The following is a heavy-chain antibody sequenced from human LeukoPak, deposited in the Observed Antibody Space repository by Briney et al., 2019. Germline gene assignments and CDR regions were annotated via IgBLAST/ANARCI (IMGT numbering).Heavy chain of an antibody. Sequence: PGRSLRLSCAASGFTFSSYAMHWVRQAPGKGLEYVSAISTNGGSTYYADSVKGRFTISRDNSKNTLYLQMSSPKAEDTAMYYCVNGDQSSWYRTLLYWGQGTLVTVSS. CDR3: VNGDQSSWYRTLLY. J-gene: IGHJ4*02. CDR1: GFTFSSYA. CDR2: ISTNGGST. V-gene: IGHV3-64D*06. D-gene: IGHD6-13*01.